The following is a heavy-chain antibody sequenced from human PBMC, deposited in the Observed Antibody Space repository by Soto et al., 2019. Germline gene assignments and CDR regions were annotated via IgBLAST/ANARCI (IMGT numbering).Heavy chain of an antibody. CDR2: ITFRGVT. J-gene: IGHJ5*02. CDR3: ARKLEASIRHVEWFSYKWFDP. Sequence: SETLSLTCDVHGDSLSGYAWSWIRQPPGKGLEWIGEITFRGVTNYHPSLKSRLSMSVDTSKNRISLNVSSVTAADTALYFCARKLEASIRHVEWFSYKWFDPWGTGTLVTVSS. V-gene: IGHV4-34*01. D-gene: IGHD3-9*01. CDR1: GDSLSGYA.